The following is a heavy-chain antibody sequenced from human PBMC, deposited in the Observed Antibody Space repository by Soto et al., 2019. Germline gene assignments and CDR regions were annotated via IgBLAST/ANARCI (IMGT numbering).Heavy chain of an antibody. J-gene: IGHJ6*02. Sequence: ASVKVSCKAFGCTFTSYGISWVRQAPGQGLEWMGWISAYNGNTNFAQKLQGRVTMTTDTATNTAYMELRSLRSDDTAVYFCARDWSPAAVYYYGMDVWGQGTTVTVSS. CDR1: GCTFTSYG. D-gene: IGHD2-2*01. CDR2: ISAYNGNT. CDR3: ARDWSPAAVYYYGMDV. V-gene: IGHV1-18*01.